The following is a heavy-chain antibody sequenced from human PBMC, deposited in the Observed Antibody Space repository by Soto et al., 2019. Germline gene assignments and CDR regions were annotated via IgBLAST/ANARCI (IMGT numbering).Heavy chain of an antibody. V-gene: IGHV4-34*01. D-gene: IGHD2-15*01. Sequence: SETLSLTCAVYGESFSGYYWTWIRQPPGKGLEWIGEMNHSGSTNYNPSLKSRVTISVDTSKNQFSLKLSSVTAADTAVYYCARGLGKYCSGGSCYRAKRPGYFDYWGQGTLVTVSS. CDR2: MNHSGST. CDR1: GESFSGYY. J-gene: IGHJ4*02. CDR3: ARGLGKYCSGGSCYRAKRPGYFDY.